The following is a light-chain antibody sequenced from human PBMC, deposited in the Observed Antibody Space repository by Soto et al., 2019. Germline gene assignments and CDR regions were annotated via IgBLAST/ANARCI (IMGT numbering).Light chain of an antibody. V-gene: IGKV3-11*01. Sequence: EIVLTQSPATLSLSPRGRATLSFRASQSVSSYLAWYQQQPGQAPRLLIYDASNRATGIPARFSGSGSGTDFTLTISSLEPEELAVYYCQRRSNWPRTFGQGTKLQIK. CDR1: QSVSSY. CDR3: QRRSNWPRT. J-gene: IGKJ2*01. CDR2: DAS.